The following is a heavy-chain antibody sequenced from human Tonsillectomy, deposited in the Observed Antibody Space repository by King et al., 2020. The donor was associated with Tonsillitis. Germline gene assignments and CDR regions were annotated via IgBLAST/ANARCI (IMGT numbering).Heavy chain of an antibody. Sequence: LQLQESGPGLVKPSETLSLTCTVSGGSISGSSYYWGGIRQPPWKGLEWLGCLYYSGGPYYNPSLKSRVTISVDTSKNQFSLKLNSVTAADTAVYYCASYSSSSDYFDYWGQGTLVTVSS. CDR2: LYYSGGP. CDR3: ASYSSSSDYFDY. J-gene: IGHJ4*02. CDR1: GGSISGSSYY. D-gene: IGHD6-6*01. V-gene: IGHV4-39*01.